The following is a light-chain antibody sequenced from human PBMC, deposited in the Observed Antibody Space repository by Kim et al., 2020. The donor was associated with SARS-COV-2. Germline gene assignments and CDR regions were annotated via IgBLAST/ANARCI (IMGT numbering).Light chain of an antibody. CDR2: GAS. Sequence: ETVLTQSPGTLSLSPGERATLSCRASQRVSHNYLAWYQQKPGQAPRLLIHGASSRGTGIPHRFSGSGSETDFTLTISTLEPEDFAVYYCQQYGSSPRTFGGGTKVDIK. CDR1: QRVSHNY. CDR3: QQYGSSPRT. J-gene: IGKJ4*01. V-gene: IGKV3-20*01.